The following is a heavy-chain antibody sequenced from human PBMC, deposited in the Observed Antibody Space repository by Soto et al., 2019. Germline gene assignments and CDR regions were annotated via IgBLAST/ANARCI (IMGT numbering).Heavy chain of an antibody. V-gene: IGHV4-39*01. D-gene: IGHD6-6*01. CDR3: ARQGEHSSSYFFDS. Sequence: KPSETLSLTCTVSGDSIDTSSYCWGWIRQPPGKGLEWIGSVCYRGTTYYNPSLKSRLTISVDTSKRQFSLKLSSVTAADTAVFYCARQGEHSSSYFFDSWSQGTLVTVSS. CDR1: GDSIDTSSYC. J-gene: IGHJ4*02. CDR2: VCYRGTT.